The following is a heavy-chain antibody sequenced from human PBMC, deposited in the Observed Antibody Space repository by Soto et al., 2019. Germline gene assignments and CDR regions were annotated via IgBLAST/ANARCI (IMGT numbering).Heavy chain of an antibody. J-gene: IGHJ6*02. CDR1: GFTFSSYW. CDR3: ARIASSGRTWDV. Sequence: EVQLVESGGGLVQPGGPLRLSCVDSGFTFSSYWMSWVRQAPVKGLEGVGNIKQDGSEENYVDSVKGRFTISRDNAKNSMYLQMNSLRAEDTAVYYCARIASSGRTWDVWGQGTTVVVSS. V-gene: IGHV3-7*01. CDR2: IKQDGSEE. D-gene: IGHD3-3*02.